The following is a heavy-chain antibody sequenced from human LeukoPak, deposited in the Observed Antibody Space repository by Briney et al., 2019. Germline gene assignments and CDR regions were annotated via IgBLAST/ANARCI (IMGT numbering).Heavy chain of an antibody. CDR2: IYYSGST. CDR1: GGSISSYY. Sequence: SETLSLTCTVSGGSISSYYGSWIRQPPGKGLEWIGYIYYSGSTNYNPSLKSRVTISVDTSKNQFSLKLRSVTAADTAVYYCARPQYSTYDAFDIWGPGTMVTVSS. J-gene: IGHJ3*02. V-gene: IGHV4-59*01. D-gene: IGHD6-6*01. CDR3: ARPQYSTYDAFDI.